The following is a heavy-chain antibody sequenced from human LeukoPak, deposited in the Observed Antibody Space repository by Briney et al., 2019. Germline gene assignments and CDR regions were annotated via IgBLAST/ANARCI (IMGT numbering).Heavy chain of an antibody. J-gene: IGHJ6*03. CDR2: IRYDGNNK. D-gene: IGHD3-16*01. Sequence: PGGSLRLSCAASGFTFRSYGMHWVRQAPGKGLEWVAFIRYDGNNKYYADSVKGRFTIFRDNAKNSLFLQMSSLRADDTAIYYCARAGELRYMDVWGKGTAVTVSS. CDR1: GFTFRSYG. CDR3: ARAGELRYMDV. V-gene: IGHV3-30*02.